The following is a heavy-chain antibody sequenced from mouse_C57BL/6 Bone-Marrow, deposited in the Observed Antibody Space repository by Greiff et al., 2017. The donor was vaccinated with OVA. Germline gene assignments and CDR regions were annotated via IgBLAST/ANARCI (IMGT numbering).Heavy chain of an antibody. CDR2: IDPSDSET. D-gene: IGHD1-1*02. J-gene: IGHJ4*01. CDR3: ARELWYAMDY. CDR1: GYTFTSYW. Sequence: QVHVKQPGAELVRPGSSVKLSCKASGYTFTSYWMHWVKQRPIQGLEWIGNIDPSDSETHYNQKFKDKATLTVDKSSSTAYMQLSSLTSEDSAVYYGARELWYAMDYWGQGTSVTVSA. V-gene: IGHV1-52*01.